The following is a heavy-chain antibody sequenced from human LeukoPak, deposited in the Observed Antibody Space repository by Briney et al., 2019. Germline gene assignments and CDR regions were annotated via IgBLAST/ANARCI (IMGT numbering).Heavy chain of an antibody. CDR3: ARGFPDPRGFDI. V-gene: IGHV1-2*04. CDR1: GYTFTGYY. Sequence: ASVKVSCKAPGYTFTGYYMHWVRQAPGQGLEWMGWINPNSGGTNYAQKFQGWVTMTRDTSISTAYMELSRLRSDDTAVYYCARGFPDPRGFDIWGQGTMVTVSS. CDR2: INPNSGGT. J-gene: IGHJ3*02. D-gene: IGHD3-10*01.